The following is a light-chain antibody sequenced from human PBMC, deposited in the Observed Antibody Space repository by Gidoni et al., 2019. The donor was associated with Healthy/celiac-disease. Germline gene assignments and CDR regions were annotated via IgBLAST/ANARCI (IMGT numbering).Light chain of an antibody. Sequence: EIVMTQSPATLSVSPGERATLSCRASQSVSSNLAWYQQKPGQAPRLLIYGASTRATGIPARFSGSGSGTEFTLTISSLQSEDFAVYYCQQYNNWLLLTFGGXTKVEI. CDR2: GAS. V-gene: IGKV3-15*01. J-gene: IGKJ4*01. CDR1: QSVSSN. CDR3: QQYNNWLLLT.